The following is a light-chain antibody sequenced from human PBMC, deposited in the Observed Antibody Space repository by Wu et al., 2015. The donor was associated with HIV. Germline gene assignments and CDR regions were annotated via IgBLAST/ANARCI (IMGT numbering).Light chain of an antibody. Sequence: EIVLTQPPGTLSLSPGERATLSCRASQSVSSSSLAWYQQKPGQAPRLLIYAASSRATGIPDRFSGSGSGTDFTLTISRLEPEDFAVYYCQQFRSSPYSFGQGTKLEIK. CDR2: AAS. J-gene: IGKJ2*03. V-gene: IGKV3-20*01. CDR3: QQFRSSPYS. CDR1: QSVSSSS.